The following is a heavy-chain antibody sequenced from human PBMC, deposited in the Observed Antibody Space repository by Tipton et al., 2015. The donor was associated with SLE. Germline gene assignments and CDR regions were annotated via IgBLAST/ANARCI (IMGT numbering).Heavy chain of an antibody. Sequence: SLRLSCAASGFTFSSHTMNWVRQSPGRGLEWVSGISGNGENKNYADSVKGRFTISRDNSKNMLFLEMNNLRADDTALYYCAKNLGRGGDVFDYWGQGTLVSVSS. CDR1: GFTFSSHT. J-gene: IGHJ4*02. CDR3: AKNLGRGGDVFDY. V-gene: IGHV3-23*01. CDR2: ISGNGENK. D-gene: IGHD2-21*02.